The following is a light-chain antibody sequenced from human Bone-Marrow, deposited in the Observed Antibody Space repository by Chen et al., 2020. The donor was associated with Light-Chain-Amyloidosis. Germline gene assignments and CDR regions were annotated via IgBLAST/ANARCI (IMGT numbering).Light chain of an antibody. V-gene: IGLV2-14*03. CDR3: SSYTSSGALVV. CDR1: SRDVGGYNY. Sequence: QSALTQPASMSGSPGQSITISCAGTSRDVGGYNYVSWYQQHPGKAPKLMIFDVSNRPSGVSHRFSGSKSDNTASLTISGLQADDEADYYCSSYTSSGALVVFGGGTKLTVL. J-gene: IGLJ2*01. CDR2: DVS.